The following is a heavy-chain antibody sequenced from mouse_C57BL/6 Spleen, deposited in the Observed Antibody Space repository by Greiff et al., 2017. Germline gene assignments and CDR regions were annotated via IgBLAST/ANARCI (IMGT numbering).Heavy chain of an antibody. D-gene: IGHD2-4*01. J-gene: IGHJ1*03. Sequence: TDYNAAFMSRLSITKDNSKSQVFFKMNSLQADDTAIYYCAKNYDYDGHWYFDVWGTGTTVTVSS. CDR2: T. V-gene: IGHV2-5*01. CDR3: AKNYDYDGHWYFDV.